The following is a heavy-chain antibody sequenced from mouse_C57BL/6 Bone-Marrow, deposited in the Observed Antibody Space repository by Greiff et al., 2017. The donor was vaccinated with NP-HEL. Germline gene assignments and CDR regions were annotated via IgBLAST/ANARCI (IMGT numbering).Heavy chain of an antibody. CDR2: LFPGSGST. CDR3: ARLYYYGSYWYFDV. D-gene: IGHD1-1*01. Sequence: QVQLKQSGPELVKPGASVPISCKASGYTFTDYYINWVKQRPGQGLEWIGWLFPGSGSTYYNEKFKGKATLTVDKSSSTAYMLLSSLTSEDSAVYFCARLYYYGSYWYFDVWGTGTTVTVSS. V-gene: IGHV1-75*01. CDR1: GYTFTDYY. J-gene: IGHJ1*03.